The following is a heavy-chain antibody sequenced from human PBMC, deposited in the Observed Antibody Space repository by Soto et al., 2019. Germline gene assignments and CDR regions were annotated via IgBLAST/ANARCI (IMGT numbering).Heavy chain of an antibody. CDR2: ISAYNGNT. CDR3: ATGDCTNGVCYLGDY. CDR1: GYTFTSYG. Sequence: QVPLVQSGAEVKKPGASVKVSCKASGYTFTSYGISWVRQAPGQGLEWMGWISAYNGNTNYAQKLQGRVTMTTDTSTSTAYMELRSLRSDDTAVYYCATGDCTNGVCYLGDYWGQGTLVTVSS. D-gene: IGHD2-8*01. J-gene: IGHJ4*02. V-gene: IGHV1-18*01.